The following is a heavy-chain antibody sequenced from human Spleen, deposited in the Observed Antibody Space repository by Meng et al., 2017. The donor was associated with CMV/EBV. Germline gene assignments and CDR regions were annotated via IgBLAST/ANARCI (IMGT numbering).Heavy chain of an antibody. D-gene: IGHD3-22*01. V-gene: IGHV3-23*01. CDR2: ISGIGGAT. Sequence: GESLKISCAAYGFTFKNYAMNWVRQAPGKGLEWVSAISGIGGATYYADSVKGRFTISRDNSKNTLSLQMNSLRAEDTAVYYCAKGDRYYYDSSGYPRGYYGMDVWGPGTTVTVSS. J-gene: IGHJ6*02. CDR1: GFTFKNYA. CDR3: AKGDRYYYDSSGYPRGYYGMDV.